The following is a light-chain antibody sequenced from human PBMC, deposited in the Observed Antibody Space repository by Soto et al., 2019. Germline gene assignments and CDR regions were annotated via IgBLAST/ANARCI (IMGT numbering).Light chain of an antibody. CDR2: ESS. V-gene: IGKV3-20*01. Sequence: IVLTQSPGTLSLSPGERATLSCRASQSVSSSYLAWYQQKPGQAPRLLIYESSNRATGIAARFSGSGSGTDFTLTISRLEPEDFAVYYCQQYGSSGTFGQGTKVDIK. J-gene: IGKJ1*01. CDR3: QQYGSSGT. CDR1: QSVSSSY.